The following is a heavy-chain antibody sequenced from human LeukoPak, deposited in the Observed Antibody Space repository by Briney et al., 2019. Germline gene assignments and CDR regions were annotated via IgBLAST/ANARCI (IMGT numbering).Heavy chain of an antibody. CDR1: GFTFSSYA. J-gene: IGHJ5*02. Sequence: PAGGSLRLSCAASGFTFSSYAMSWVRQAPGKGLEWVSAISGSGGSTYYADSVKGRFTISRDNSKNTLYLQMNSLRAEDTAVYYCAKGCSSSWWCWFDPWGQGTLVTVSS. D-gene: IGHD6-13*01. CDR2: ISGSGGST. CDR3: AKGCSSSWWCWFDP. V-gene: IGHV3-23*01.